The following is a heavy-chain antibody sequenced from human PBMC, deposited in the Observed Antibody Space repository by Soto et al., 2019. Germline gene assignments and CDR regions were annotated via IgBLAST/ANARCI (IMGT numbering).Heavy chain of an antibody. CDR2: ISHSGNS. CDR1: EGSVNSGSYY. CDR3: ARAIDYGADVVGARRYFDS. D-gene: IGHD4-17*01. Sequence: QVQLQESGPGLVKPSETLSLSCSVSEGSVNSGSYYGSWIRQAPGQALEWVGYISHSGNSDLNLSLNSRLSLSIDTSKNQFSLRLTSVTAADTAVYYCARAIDYGADVVGARRYFDSWGQGTLVTVSS. J-gene: IGHJ4*02. V-gene: IGHV4-61*01.